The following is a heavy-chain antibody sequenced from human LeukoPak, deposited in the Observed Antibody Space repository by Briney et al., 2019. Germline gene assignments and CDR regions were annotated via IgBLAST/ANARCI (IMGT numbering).Heavy chain of an antibody. CDR1: GFTFSNYA. CDR2: ISGGDGNT. Sequence: GGSLRLSCASSGFTFSNYAFNSVRQAPGKGLDWVSGISGGDGNTHYADPVKGRFTISRDNSKDTLYLQMNSLRAEDTAVYYCARMGDGSGSSNWGQGTLVTVSS. CDR3: ARMGDGSGSSN. V-gene: IGHV3-23*01. J-gene: IGHJ4*02. D-gene: IGHD3-10*01.